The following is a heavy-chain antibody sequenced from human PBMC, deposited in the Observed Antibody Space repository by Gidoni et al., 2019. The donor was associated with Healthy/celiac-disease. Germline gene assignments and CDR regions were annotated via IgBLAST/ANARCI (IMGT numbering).Heavy chain of an antibody. J-gene: IGHJ6*02. CDR2: IYYSGST. V-gene: IGHV4-39*01. D-gene: IGHD3-3*01. CDR3: ARHLDFWSGYNPGGMDV. CDR1: GGSLSSSSYY. Sequence: QLQLQESGPGLVKPSETLSLTCTVSGGSLSSSSYYWGWIRQPPGKGLEWIGSIYYSGSTYYNPSLKSRVTISVDTSKNQFSLKLSSVTAADTAVYYCARHLDFWSGYNPGGMDVWGQGTTVTVSS.